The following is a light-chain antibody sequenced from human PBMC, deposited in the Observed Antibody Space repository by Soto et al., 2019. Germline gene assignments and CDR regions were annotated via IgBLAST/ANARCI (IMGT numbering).Light chain of an antibody. V-gene: IGKV3-20*01. CDR3: PEYGSSPLT. Sequence: EIVLTQSPGTLSLSPGERATLSCRASQSVSSSYLACYQQTLSQAPRLLIYGASSRATGTPDRFSGSGSGTDFSLTLSRLEPEDFEVYYCPEYGSSPLTFGGGTKVEIK. CDR1: QSVSSSY. CDR2: GAS. J-gene: IGKJ4*01.